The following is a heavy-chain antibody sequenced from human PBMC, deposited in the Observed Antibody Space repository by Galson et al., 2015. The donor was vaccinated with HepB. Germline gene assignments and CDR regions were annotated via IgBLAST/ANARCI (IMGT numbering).Heavy chain of an antibody. CDR1: GGTFSSYA. CDR3: ARGGDIVVVPAATAEYFQH. D-gene: IGHD2-2*01. J-gene: IGHJ1*01. CDR2: IIPIFGTA. V-gene: IGHV1-69*13. Sequence: SVKVSCKASGGTFSSYAISWVRQAPGQGLEWMGGIIPIFGTANYAQKFQGRVTITADESMSTAYMELSSLRSEDTAVYYCARGGDIVVVPAATAEYFQHWGQGTLVTVSS.